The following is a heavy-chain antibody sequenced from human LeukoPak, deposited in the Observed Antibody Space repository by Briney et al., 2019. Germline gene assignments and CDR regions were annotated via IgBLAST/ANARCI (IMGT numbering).Heavy chain of an antibody. J-gene: IGHJ4*02. CDR1: GFTFSSYA. D-gene: IGHD4-23*01. CDR2: ISGSGGST. Sequence: GGSLRLSCAASGFTFSSYAMSWVRQAPGKGLEWVSTISGSGGSTYYADSVKGRFTISRDNAKNSLYLQMNSLRAEDTAVYYCARAPNSWQLSYWGQGTLVTVSS. V-gene: IGHV3-23*01. CDR3: ARAPNSWQLSY.